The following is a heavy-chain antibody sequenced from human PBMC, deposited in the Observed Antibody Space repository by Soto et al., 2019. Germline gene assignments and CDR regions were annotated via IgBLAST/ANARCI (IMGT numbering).Heavy chain of an antibody. CDR1: GFTFSSYW. CDR3: ARDRRGYCSGGSGYYVWVEGY. CDR2: IKQDGSEK. D-gene: IGHD2-15*01. Sequence: EVQLVESGGGLVQPGGSLRLSCAASGFTFSSYWMSWVRQAPGKGLEWVANIKQDGSEKYYVDSVKGRFTISRDNAKNSLYLQMNSLRAEDTAVYYCARDRRGYCSGGSGYYVWVEGYWGQGTLVTVSS. J-gene: IGHJ4*02. V-gene: IGHV3-7*01.